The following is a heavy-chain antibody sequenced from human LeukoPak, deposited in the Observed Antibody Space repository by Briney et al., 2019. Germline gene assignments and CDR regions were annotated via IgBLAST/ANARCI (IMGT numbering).Heavy chain of an antibody. V-gene: IGHV4-61*02. CDR1: GGSISSGSYY. J-gene: IGHJ4*02. CDR3: ARGGGSYMGGDY. D-gene: IGHD1-26*01. CDR2: IYTSGST. Sequence: PSQTLSLTCTVSGGSISSGSYYWSWIRQPAGKGLEWIGRIYTSGSTNYNPSLKSRVTISVDTSKNQFSLKLSSVTAADTAVYYCARGGGSYMGGDYWGQGTLVTVSS.